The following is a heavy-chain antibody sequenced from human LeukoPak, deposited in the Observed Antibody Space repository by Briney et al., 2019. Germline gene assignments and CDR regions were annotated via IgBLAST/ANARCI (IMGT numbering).Heavy chain of an antibody. D-gene: IGHD3-10*01. CDR3: AKDADYVGVRGVSCFDY. CDR2: ISGSGGST. CDR1: GFTFSSYA. J-gene: IGHJ4*02. V-gene: IGHV3-23*01. Sequence: GGSLRLSCAASGFTFSSYAMSWVRQAPGKGLEWVSAISGSGGSTYYADSVKGRFTISRDNSKNTLYLQMNSLRAEDTAVYYCAKDADYVGVRGVSCFDYWGQGTLVTVSS.